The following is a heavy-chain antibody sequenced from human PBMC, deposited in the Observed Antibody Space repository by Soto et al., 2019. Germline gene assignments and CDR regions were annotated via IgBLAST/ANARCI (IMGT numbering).Heavy chain of an antibody. D-gene: IGHD3-16*01. CDR2: IDPSDSYT. Sequence: GESLKISCKGSGYSFTSYWISWVRQMPGKGLEWMGRIDPSDSYTNYSPSFQGHVTISADKSISTAYLQWSSLKASDTAMYYCASPFGQQLGTGGFEGFHGMDVWGQGTTVTVSS. V-gene: IGHV5-10-1*01. CDR3: ASPFGQQLGTGGFEGFHGMDV. J-gene: IGHJ6*02. CDR1: GYSFTSYW.